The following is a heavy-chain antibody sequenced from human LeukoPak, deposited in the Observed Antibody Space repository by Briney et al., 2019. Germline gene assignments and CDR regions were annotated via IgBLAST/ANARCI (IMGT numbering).Heavy chain of an antibody. CDR1: GFTFSSXX. J-gene: IGHJ4*02. CDR3: AKDRMVYATYFDY. D-gene: IGHD2-8*01. CDR2: XXYDGSNK. Sequence: GGSLRLSCAASGFTFSSXXXXXXXXXXXXXXXXXXXXXYDGSNKYYXEXXXXXXSISRDNSXXTLYLQMNXLRAEDTAVYYCAKDRMVYATYFDYWGQGTLVTVSS. V-gene: IGHV3-30*02.